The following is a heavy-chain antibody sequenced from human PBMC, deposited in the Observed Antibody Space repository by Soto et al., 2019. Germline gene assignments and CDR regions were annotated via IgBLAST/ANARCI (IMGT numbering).Heavy chain of an antibody. CDR3: ARGITMVRGVILDYFDY. CDR2: IGTAGDT. Sequence: EVQLVESGGGLVQPGGSLRLSCAASGFTFSSYDMHWVRQATGKGLEWVSGIGTAGDTYYPGSVKGRFTISRENAKNSLYRQMNSLRAGDTAVYYCARGITMVRGVILDYFDYWGQGTLVTVSS. CDR1: GFTFSSYD. J-gene: IGHJ4*02. D-gene: IGHD3-10*01. V-gene: IGHV3-13*04.